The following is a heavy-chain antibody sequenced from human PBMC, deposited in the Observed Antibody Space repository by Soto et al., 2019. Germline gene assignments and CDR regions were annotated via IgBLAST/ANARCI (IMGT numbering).Heavy chain of an antibody. CDR3: ARVYGYFYYYYMDI. CDR2: INQSAET. Sequence: QVQLQQWGAGLLKPSETLSLTCAVYGGSFSGSYWSWIRQSPGKGLEWIGEINQSAETNYNPSLNIRVTISIDTSENQFSLNLRSVTAADTAVYYCARVYGYFYYYYMDIWGKGTTVTVSS. V-gene: IGHV4-34*01. CDR1: GGSFSGSY. D-gene: IGHD3-16*01. J-gene: IGHJ6*03.